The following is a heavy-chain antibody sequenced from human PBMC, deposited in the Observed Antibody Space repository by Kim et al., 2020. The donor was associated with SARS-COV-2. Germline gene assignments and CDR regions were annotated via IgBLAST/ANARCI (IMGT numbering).Heavy chain of an antibody. D-gene: IGHD6-13*01. V-gene: IGHV3-23*01. Sequence: TYHAHSEKGRSTISSDNSKSTLYLPMNSLTAEETAVYYCARMAAGDPDYWGQGTLVTVSS. CDR3: ARMAAGDPDY. CDR2: T. J-gene: IGHJ4*02.